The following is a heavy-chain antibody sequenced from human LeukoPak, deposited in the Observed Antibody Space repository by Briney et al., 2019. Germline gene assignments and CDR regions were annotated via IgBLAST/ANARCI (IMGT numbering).Heavy chain of an antibody. CDR2: IIPILGIA. J-gene: IGHJ5*02. CDR1: GGTFSSYA. CDR3: ATTKYDYVWGSYEDWFDP. V-gene: IGHV1-69*04. D-gene: IGHD3-16*01. Sequence: TVKVSCKASGGTFSSYAISWVRQAPGQGLEWMGRIIPILGIANYAQKFQGRVTITADKSTSTAYMELSSLRSEDTAVYYCATTKYDYVWGSYEDWFDPWGQGTLVTVSS.